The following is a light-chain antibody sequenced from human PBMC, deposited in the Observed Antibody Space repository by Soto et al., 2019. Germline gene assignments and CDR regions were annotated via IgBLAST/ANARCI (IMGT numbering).Light chain of an antibody. CDR3: QHYGTSLWT. CDR2: GAS. Sequence: EIMLTQSPGTLSLSPGERATLSCRASQSVSSSFLAWYQQKPGQAPRLLIYGASIRATGIPDRFSGSESGTDLTRTISRLEPEDFAMYLCQHYGTSLWTFGQGTKVEIK. V-gene: IGKV3-20*01. J-gene: IGKJ1*01. CDR1: QSVSSSF.